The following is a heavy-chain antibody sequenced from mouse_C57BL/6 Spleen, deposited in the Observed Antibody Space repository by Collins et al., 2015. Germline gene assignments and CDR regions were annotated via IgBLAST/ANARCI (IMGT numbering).Heavy chain of an antibody. Sequence: QVQLQQPGAELVRPGSSVKLSCKASGYTFTSYWMHWVKQRPIQGLEWIGNIDPSDSETHYNQKFKDKATLTVDKSSSTAYMQLSSLTSEDSAVYYCARGDSSGLDYWGQGTTLTVSS. V-gene: IGHV1-52*01. J-gene: IGHJ2*01. CDR1: GYTFTSYW. CDR3: ARGDSSGLDY. CDR2: IDPSDSET. D-gene: IGHD3-2*02.